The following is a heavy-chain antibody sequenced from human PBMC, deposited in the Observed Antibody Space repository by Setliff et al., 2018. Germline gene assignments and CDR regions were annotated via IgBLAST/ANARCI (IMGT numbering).Heavy chain of an antibody. V-gene: IGHV4-34*01. CDR1: GQSFSGYY. CDR2: INHSGST. CDR3: ARDYPGPDH. D-gene: IGHD3-10*01. J-gene: IGHJ5*02. Sequence: SETLSLTCAIYGQSFSGYYWSWIRQPPGKGLEWIGEINHSGSTNYNPSLKSRVTISVDTSKNQFSLKLSSVTAADTAVYYCARDYPGPDHWGQGTLVTVSS.